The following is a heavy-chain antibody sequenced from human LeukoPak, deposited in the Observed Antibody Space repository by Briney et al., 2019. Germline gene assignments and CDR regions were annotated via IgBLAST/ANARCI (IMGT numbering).Heavy chain of an antibody. D-gene: IGHD3-10*01. CDR1: GGSISSDNYY. Sequence: SETLSLTCTVSGGSISSDNYYWGWIRQPPGKGLEWIGSIYYSGTTYYNPSLKSRVTISVDKSKNQFSLKLSSVTAADTAVYYCARDAQIYGSGSFDIWGQGTMVTVSS. CDR3: ARDAQIYGSGSFDI. V-gene: IGHV4-39*07. J-gene: IGHJ3*02. CDR2: IYYSGTT.